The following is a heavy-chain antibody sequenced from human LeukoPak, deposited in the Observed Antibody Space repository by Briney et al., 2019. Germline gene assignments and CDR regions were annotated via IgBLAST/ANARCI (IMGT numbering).Heavy chain of an antibody. V-gene: IGHV3-30*02. CDR2: IRYDGSNT. CDR3: AKAKYQLPHDY. Sequence: PGGSLRLSCVASGFTFSDHGFHWVRQAPGKGLEWVAFIRYDGSNTYYTDSVKGRFTISRDNSKNTLYLQMSSLRTEDTAVYYCAKAKYQLPHDYWDQGTLVTVSS. D-gene: IGHD2-2*01. J-gene: IGHJ4*02. CDR1: GFTFSDHG.